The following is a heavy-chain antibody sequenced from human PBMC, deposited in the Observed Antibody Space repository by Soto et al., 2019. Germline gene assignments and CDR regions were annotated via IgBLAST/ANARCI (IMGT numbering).Heavy chain of an antibody. CDR3: ARDLWFGEPP. Sequence: QVQLVESGGGVVQPGRSLRLSCAASGFTFSSYAMHWVRQAPGKGLEWVAVISYDGSNKYYADSVKGRFTISRDNSKNTLYLQMNRLRAEDTAVYYCARDLWFGEPPWGQGTLVTVSS. V-gene: IGHV3-30-3*01. D-gene: IGHD3-10*01. J-gene: IGHJ5*02. CDR2: ISYDGSNK. CDR1: GFTFSSYA.